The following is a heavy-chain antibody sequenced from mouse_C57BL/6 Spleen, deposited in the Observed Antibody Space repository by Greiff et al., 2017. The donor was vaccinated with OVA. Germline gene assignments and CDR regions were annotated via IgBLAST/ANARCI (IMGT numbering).Heavy chain of an antibody. CDR3: ASSPDAMDY. CDR1: GYAFSSSW. J-gene: IGHJ4*01. V-gene: IGHV1-82*01. CDR2: IYPGDGDT. Sequence: VQLQQSGPELVKPGASVKISCKASGYAFSSSWMNWVKQRPGKGLEWIGRIYPGDGDTNYNGKFKGKATLTADKSSSTAYMQLSSLTSEDSAVYFCASSPDAMDYWGQGTSVTVSS.